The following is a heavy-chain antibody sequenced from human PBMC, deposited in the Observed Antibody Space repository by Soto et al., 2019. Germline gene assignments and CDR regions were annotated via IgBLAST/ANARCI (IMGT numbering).Heavy chain of an antibody. CDR3: VRDRGEGYCSGGSCYYYFDS. CDR1: GGSIRSYY. V-gene: IGHV4-59*01. D-gene: IGHD2-15*01. CDR2: IYYSGNT. Sequence: SETLSLTSTVYGGSIRSYYWSWIRQRQRKGLEWIGYIYYSGNTNYNPSLKGRVTISVDTSKNQFSLYLSSESAAETSVYYCVRDRGEGYCSGGSCYYYFDSWGQGTLVTVSS. J-gene: IGHJ4*02.